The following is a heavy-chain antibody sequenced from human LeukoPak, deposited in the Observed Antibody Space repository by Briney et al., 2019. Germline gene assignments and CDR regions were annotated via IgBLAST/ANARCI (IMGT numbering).Heavy chain of an antibody. Sequence: ASVKVSCKASGYTFTSYGISWVRQAPGQGLEWMGWISAYNGNTNYAQKLQGRVTMTTDTSTSTAYMELRSLRSDDTAVYYCASPVAVILGFQDAFDIWGQGTMVTVSS. V-gene: IGHV1-18*01. CDR1: GYTFTSYG. CDR2: ISAYNGNT. CDR3: ASPVAVILGFQDAFDI. D-gene: IGHD3-22*01. J-gene: IGHJ3*02.